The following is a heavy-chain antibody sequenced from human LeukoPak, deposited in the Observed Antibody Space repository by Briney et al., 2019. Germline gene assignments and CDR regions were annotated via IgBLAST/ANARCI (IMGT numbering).Heavy chain of an antibody. V-gene: IGHV3-74*01. D-gene: IGHD3-10*01. CDR3: ASSFYASGRN. Sequence: GGSLRLSCAASGFTFSNYWMHWVRQAPGKGLVWVSRINSDGSSRNYADSVKGRFTISRDNAKNTLYLQMNSLRAEDTAVYYCASSFYASGRNWGQGTLVTVSS. CDR2: INSDGSSR. CDR1: GFTFSNYW. J-gene: IGHJ4*02.